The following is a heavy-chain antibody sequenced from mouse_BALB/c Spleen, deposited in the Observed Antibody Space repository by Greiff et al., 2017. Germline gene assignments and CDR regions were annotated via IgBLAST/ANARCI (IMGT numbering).Heavy chain of an antibody. CDR2: ISDGGSYT. D-gene: IGHD1-1*01. V-gene: IGHV5-4*02. Sequence: EVKLMESGGGLVKPGGSLKLSCAASGFTFSDYYMYWVRQTPEKRLEWVATISDGGSYTYYPDSVKGRFTISRDNAKNNLYLQMSSLKSEDTAMYYCARGDYYGSRWYFDVWGAGTTVTVSS. CDR1: GFTFSDYY. CDR3: ARGDYYGSRWYFDV. J-gene: IGHJ1*01.